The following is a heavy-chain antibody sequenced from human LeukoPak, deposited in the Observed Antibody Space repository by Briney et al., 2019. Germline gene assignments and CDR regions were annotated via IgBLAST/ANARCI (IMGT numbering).Heavy chain of an antibody. CDR2: LSRSSSTT. J-gene: IGHJ4*02. V-gene: IGHV3-48*04. CDR3: ARTYYHDSSGYSDY. D-gene: IGHD3-22*01. CDR1: GFIFSGYS. Sequence: GGSLRLSCAASGFIFSGYSMNWVRQAPGKGLEWVSYLSRSSSTTYYADSVKGRFTISRDNAKNSLYLQLNSLRAEDTAVYYCARTYYHDSSGYSDYWGQGTLVTVSS.